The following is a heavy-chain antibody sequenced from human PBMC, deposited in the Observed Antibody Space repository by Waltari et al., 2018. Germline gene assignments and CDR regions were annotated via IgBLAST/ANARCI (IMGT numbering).Heavy chain of an antibody. CDR3: TIDLTTAPGNVNWFHP. CDR1: GFTFDIFA. J-gene: IGHJ5*02. V-gene: IGHV3-23*01. Sequence: EVQLFESGGGSAQPGESLRHSCTASGFTFDIFAMSWFRQAPGKVLELVSSLSRSGGDTYYADSVKGPFTDARDNSKNKVDLLMNILRAEDTAVYYCTIDLTTAPGNVNWFHPWGQGTLVTVSS. D-gene: IGHD1-1*01. CDR2: LSRSGGDT.